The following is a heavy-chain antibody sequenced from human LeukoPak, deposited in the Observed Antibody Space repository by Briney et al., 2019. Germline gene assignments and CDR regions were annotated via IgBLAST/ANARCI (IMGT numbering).Heavy chain of an antibody. CDR2: INPNSGGT. D-gene: IGHD6-13*01. CDR3: ARDSGTSSSWYDY. CDR1: GYTFTNYY. V-gene: IGHV1-2*02. Sequence: ASVKVSCKASGYTFTNYYMHWVRQAPGQGLEWMGWINPNSGGTNYAQKFQGRVTMTRDTSISTAYMELSRLRSDDTAVYYCARDSGTSSSWYDYWGQGTLVTVSS. J-gene: IGHJ4*02.